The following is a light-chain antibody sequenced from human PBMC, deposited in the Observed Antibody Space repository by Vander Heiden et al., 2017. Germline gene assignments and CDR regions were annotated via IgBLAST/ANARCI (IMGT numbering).Light chain of an antibody. CDR2: AAS. CDR3: QKYNSAPQT. V-gene: IGKV1-27*01. Sequence: IQMTPSPSSLSASVGDRVTITCRASQSISNYLAWYQQKPGKVPKLLIYAASTLQSGVPSRFSGSGSGTDFTLTISSLQPEDFATYYCQKYNSAPQTFGQGTKVEIK. CDR1: QSISNY. J-gene: IGKJ1*01.